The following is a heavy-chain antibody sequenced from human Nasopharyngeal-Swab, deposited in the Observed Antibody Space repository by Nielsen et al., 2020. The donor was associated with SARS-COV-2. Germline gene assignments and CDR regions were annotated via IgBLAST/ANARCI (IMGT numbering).Heavy chain of an antibody. V-gene: IGHV4-34*01. D-gene: IGHD2/OR15-2a*01. CDR2: INHSGST. J-gene: IGHJ4*02. CDR1: GGSFSGYY. Sequence: SETLSLTCAVYGGSFSGYYWSWIRQPPGKGLEWIGEINHSGSTNYNPSLKSRVTISVDTSKNQFSLKLSSVTAADTAVYYRARDSTLGLIDYWGQGTLVTVSS. CDR3: ARDSTLGLIDY.